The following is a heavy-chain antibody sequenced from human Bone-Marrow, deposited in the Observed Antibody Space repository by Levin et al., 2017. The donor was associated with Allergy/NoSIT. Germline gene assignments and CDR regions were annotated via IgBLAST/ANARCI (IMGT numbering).Heavy chain of an antibody. Sequence: GGSLRLSCATSGFSFSRYSLHWVRLAPGKGLEWVALLSYESTIILYADSVTGRFTVSRDNSKNTVYLQMNSLRAEDTAVYYCARDGELGGYFFYMDVWGKGTTVTVSS. D-gene: IGHD3-16*01. J-gene: IGHJ6*03. CDR1: GFSFSRYS. CDR3: ARDGELGGYFFYMDV. CDR2: LSYESTII. V-gene: IGHV3-30-3*01.